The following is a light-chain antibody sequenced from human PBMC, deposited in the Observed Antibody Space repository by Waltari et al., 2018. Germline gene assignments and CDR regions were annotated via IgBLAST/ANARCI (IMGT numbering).Light chain of an antibody. V-gene: IGLV3-21*04. CDR3: QVWDDSNNSGV. CDR2: YDS. Sequence: SYVLTQTPSVSLAPGQTAIITCGGDHIERKSGQWYQLQPGQAPVLVMFYDSDRPPGIPDRFSGSNSGNTATLTISRVEDDDEADYFCQVWDDSNNSGVFGGGTKLTVL. J-gene: IGLJ2*01. CDR1: HIERKS.